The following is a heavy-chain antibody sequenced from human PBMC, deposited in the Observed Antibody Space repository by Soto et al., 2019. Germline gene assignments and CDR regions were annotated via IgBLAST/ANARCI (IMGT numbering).Heavy chain of an antibody. J-gene: IGHJ6*02. D-gene: IGHD4-17*01. CDR2: IWYDGSNK. CDR1: GFTFSSYG. Sequence: QVQLVESGGGVVQPGRSLRLSCAASGFTFSSYGMHWVRQAPGKGLEWVAVIWYDGSNKYYADSVKGRFTISRDNSKNTLYLQMNSLRAEDTAVYYCARDADYGDHPGPYYYYGMDVWGQGTTVTVSS. CDR3: ARDADYGDHPGPYYYYGMDV. V-gene: IGHV3-33*01.